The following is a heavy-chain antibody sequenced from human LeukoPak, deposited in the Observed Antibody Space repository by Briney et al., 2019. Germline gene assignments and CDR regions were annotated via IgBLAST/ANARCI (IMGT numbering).Heavy chain of an antibody. CDR3: ARGVEAYDILTGYPTYFDY. J-gene: IGHJ4*02. Sequence: SETLSLTCTVSGGSISSYYWSWIRQPPGKGLEWIGYTYYSGSTNYNPSLKSRVTISVDTSKNQFSLKLSSVTAADTAMYYCARGVEAYDILTGYPTYFDYWGQGTLVTVSS. D-gene: IGHD3-9*01. V-gene: IGHV4-59*01. CDR1: GGSISSYY. CDR2: TYYSGST.